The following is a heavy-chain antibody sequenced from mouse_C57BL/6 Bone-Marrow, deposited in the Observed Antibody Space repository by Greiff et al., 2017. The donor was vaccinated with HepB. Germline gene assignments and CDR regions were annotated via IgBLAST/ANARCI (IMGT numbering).Heavy chain of an antibody. CDR3: ARDVDYPYYFDY. V-gene: IGHV5-9*01. CDR1: GFTFSSYT. CDR2: ISGGGGNT. D-gene: IGHD2-13*01. Sequence: EVQLVESGGGLVKPGGSLKLSCAASGFTFSSYTMSWVRQTPEKRLEWVATISGGGGNTYYPDSVKGRFPISRDNAKNTLYLQMSSLRSEDTALYYSARDVDYPYYFDYWGQGTTLTGSS. J-gene: IGHJ2*01.